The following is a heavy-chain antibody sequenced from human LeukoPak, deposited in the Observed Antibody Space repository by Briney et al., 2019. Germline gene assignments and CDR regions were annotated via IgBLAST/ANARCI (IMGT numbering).Heavy chain of an antibody. CDR3: ARGYSNAFDI. J-gene: IGHJ3*02. CDR2: IRYSGPNQ. V-gene: IGHV3-30*02. D-gene: IGHD2-15*01. Sequence: GGSLRLSCAASGFTVSNNYMSWVRQAPGRGLEWVAFIRYSGPNQYYADSVKGRFTISRDNSKNTLYLQMNSLRPEDTAVYYCARGYSNAFDIWGQGTMVTVSS. CDR1: GFTVSNNY.